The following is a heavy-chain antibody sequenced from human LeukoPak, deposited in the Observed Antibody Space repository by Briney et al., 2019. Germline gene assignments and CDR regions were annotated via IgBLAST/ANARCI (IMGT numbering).Heavy chain of an antibody. CDR1: AFAVSTNY. Sequence: GASLTLSRAAAAFAVSTNYMSCVRPPPGNGLEWGLVMHIDATTYYADSVKGRFTIARDNLKNTLSLQMDSLRGEDTAVYYCARDQVLRGSYRTYYYGMDVWGKGTTVTVSS. J-gene: IGHJ6*04. CDR2: MHIDATT. D-gene: IGHD3-16*01. CDR3: ARDQVLRGSYRTYYYGMDV. V-gene: IGHV3-53*01.